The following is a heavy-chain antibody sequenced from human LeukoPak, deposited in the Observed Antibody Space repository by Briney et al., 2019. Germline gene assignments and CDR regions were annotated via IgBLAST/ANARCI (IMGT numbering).Heavy chain of an antibody. Sequence: PGGSLRLSCGACGFIFSSYSMKWVRQARGKGGEGVSSISCGSSFIHYAHSVKRRFTIPRHNAKNSLYLQMNTLTDEDTAVYYCARDLFGTRSWFDPWGQGTLVTVSS. J-gene: IGHJ5*02. CDR3: ARDLFGTRSWFDP. CDR1: GFIFSSYS. CDR2: ISCGSSFI. D-gene: IGHD3-3*01. V-gene: IGHV3-21*01.